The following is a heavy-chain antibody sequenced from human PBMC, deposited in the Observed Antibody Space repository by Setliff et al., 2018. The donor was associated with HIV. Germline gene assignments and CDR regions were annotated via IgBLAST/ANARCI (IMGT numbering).Heavy chain of an antibody. CDR3: ARDRRGYYYGSGSCYMDV. V-gene: IGHV4-4*08. CDR1: GDSISSYY. Sequence: SETLSLTCTVSGDSISSYYWSWIRQPPGQGLEWIGYIYTSGITDYNPSLKSRVTISGDTSKKQVSLKLSSVTAADTAVYYCARDRRGYYYGSGSCYMDVWGTGTTVTVSS. J-gene: IGHJ6*03. D-gene: IGHD3-10*01. CDR2: IYTSGIT.